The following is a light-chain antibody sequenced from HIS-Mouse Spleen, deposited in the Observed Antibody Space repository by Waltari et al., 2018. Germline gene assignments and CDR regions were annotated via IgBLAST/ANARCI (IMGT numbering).Light chain of an antibody. CDR1: QGISSY. J-gene: IGKJ1*01. CDR3: QQLNSYPPT. CDR2: AES. V-gene: IGKV1-9*01. Sequence: DIQLTQSPSFLSASVGDRVTITCRASQGISSYLVWYQQKPGKAPKLLIYAESTLQSGVPSRFSGSGSGTEFTLTISSLQPEDFATYYCQQLNSYPPTFGQGTKVEIK.